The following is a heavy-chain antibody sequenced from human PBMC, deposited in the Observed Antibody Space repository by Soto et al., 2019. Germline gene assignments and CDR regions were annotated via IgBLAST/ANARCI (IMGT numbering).Heavy chain of an antibody. CDR1: GYSFTTYW. V-gene: IGHV5-51*01. CDR3: ARQGSNGAYYYYGMDV. Sequence: GESLKISCKGSGYSFTTYWIGWVRQMPGKGLEWMGIIYPSDSDARYSPSFQGQVTISADKSNSTAYLQWSSLKASDTAMYYCARQGSNGAYYYYGMDVWGQGTTVTVSS. J-gene: IGHJ6*02. D-gene: IGHD3-16*01. CDR2: IYPSDSDA.